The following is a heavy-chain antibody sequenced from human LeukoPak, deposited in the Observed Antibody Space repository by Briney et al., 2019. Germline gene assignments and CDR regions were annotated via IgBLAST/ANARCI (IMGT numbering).Heavy chain of an antibody. D-gene: IGHD1-26*01. CDR3: ARDRGGSYYRNWFDP. Sequence: GGSLRLSCAASGFTLSSYWMHWVRQAPGKGLVWVSRINSDGSSTSYADSVKGRFTISRDNAKNTLYLQMNSLRAEDTAVYYCARDRGGSYYRNWFDPWGQGTLVTVSS. V-gene: IGHV3-74*01. CDR2: INSDGSST. CDR1: GFTLSSYW. J-gene: IGHJ5*02.